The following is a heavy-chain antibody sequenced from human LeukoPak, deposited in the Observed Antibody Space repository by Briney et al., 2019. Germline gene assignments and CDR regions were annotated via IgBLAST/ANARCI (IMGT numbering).Heavy chain of an antibody. CDR3: ARGSVETYYYDSSGYQQGRYDY. CDR1: GGTFSSYA. CDR2: IIPILGIA. D-gene: IGHD3-22*01. Sequence: ASVKVSCKASGGTFSSYAISWVRQAPGQGLEWMGRIIPILGIANYAQKFQGRVTITADKSTSTAYMELSSLRSEDTAVYYCARGSVETYYYDSSGYQQGRYDYWGQGTLVTVSS. J-gene: IGHJ4*02. V-gene: IGHV1-69*04.